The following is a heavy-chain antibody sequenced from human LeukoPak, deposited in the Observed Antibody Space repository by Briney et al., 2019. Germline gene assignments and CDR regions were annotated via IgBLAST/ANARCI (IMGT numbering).Heavy chain of an antibody. V-gene: IGHV4-59*01. Sequence: SETLSLTCTVSGGSISSYYWSWIRQPPGKGLEWIGYIYYSGSTNYNPSLKSRVTISVDTSKNQFSLKLSSVTAADTAVYYCARGLRDVMNYYDKPRAFDYCGQGTLVTVSS. J-gene: IGHJ4*02. D-gene: IGHD3-22*01. CDR1: GGSISSYY. CDR3: ARGLRDVMNYYDKPRAFDY. CDR2: IYYSGST.